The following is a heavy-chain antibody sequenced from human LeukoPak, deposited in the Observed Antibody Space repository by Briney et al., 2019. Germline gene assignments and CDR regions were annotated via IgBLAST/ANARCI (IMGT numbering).Heavy chain of an antibody. CDR3: ARVRGDFWSGHMLPDDAFDI. CDR2: IYYSGST. CDR1: GGSISSYY. D-gene: IGHD3-3*01. Sequence: PSETLSLTCTVSGGSISSYYWSWIRQPPGKGLEWIGYIYYSGSTNYNPSLKSRVTISVDTSKNQFSLKLSSVTAADTAVYYCARVRGDFWSGHMLPDDAFDIWGQGTMVTVSS. J-gene: IGHJ3*02. V-gene: IGHV4-59*01.